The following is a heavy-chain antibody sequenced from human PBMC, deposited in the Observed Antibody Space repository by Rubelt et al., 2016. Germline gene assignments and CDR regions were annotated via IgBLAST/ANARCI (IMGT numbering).Heavy chain of an antibody. CDR2: ISYSGDKT. Sequence: EVQLVESGGGLVQPGGSLKLSCAASGFTFRNYAMHWLRQAPGKGLEWVSAISYSGDKTYYTDSVKGRFTISRDNTKNTLYLQMNSLRAEDTAIYYCAKDGPSLHTYAVNPNAWGQGTLVTVSS. V-gene: IGHV3-23*04. CDR1: GFTFRNYA. D-gene: IGHD4-17*01. J-gene: IGHJ5*02. CDR3: AKDGPSLHTYAVNPNA.